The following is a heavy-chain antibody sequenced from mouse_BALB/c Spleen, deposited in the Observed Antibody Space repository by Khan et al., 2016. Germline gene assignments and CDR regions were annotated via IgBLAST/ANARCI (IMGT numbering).Heavy chain of an antibody. J-gene: IGHJ4*01. Sequence: QVQLQQSGAELVRPGSSVKLSCKASGYAFSSYWMNWVKQRPGQGLEWIGQIYPGDGDTNYNGKFKGKATLPADKSSSTAYMQLSSLTSEDSAVFVESKLTWTREGMDYWGQGTTVTVSS. V-gene: IGHV1-80*01. D-gene: IGHD1-1*01. CDR1: GYAFSSYW. CDR2: IYPGDGDT. CDR3: SKLTWTREGMDY.